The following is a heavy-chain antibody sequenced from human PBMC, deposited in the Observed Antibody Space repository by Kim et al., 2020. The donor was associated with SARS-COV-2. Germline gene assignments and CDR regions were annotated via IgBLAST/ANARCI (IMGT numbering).Heavy chain of an antibody. CDR3: ARVKGFGELLTNWFDP. CDR1: GYTFTGYY. V-gene: IGHV1-2*02. D-gene: IGHD3-10*01. CDR2: INPNSGGT. J-gene: IGHJ5*02. Sequence: ASVKVSCKASGYTFTGYYMHWVRQAPGQGLEWMGWINPNSGGTNYAQKFQGRVTMTRDTSISTAYMELSRLRSDDTAVYYCARVKGFGELLTNWFDPWGQGTLVTVSS.